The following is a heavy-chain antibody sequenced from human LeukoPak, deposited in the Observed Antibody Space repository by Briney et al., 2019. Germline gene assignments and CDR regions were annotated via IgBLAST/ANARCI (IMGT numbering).Heavy chain of an antibody. Sequence: GGSLRLSCAASGFTFSGAWMHWVRQAPGKGLVWVSRINNDGSTTRHPDSVKGRFTLSRDNARNTLYLQMNSLRVEGTAVYYCARVSGPGMNEYYHLWGQGTLVTVSS. CDR3: ARVSGPGMNEYYHL. CDR1: GFTFSGAW. V-gene: IGHV3-74*01. CDR2: INNDGSTT. D-gene: IGHD3-10*01. J-gene: IGHJ1*01.